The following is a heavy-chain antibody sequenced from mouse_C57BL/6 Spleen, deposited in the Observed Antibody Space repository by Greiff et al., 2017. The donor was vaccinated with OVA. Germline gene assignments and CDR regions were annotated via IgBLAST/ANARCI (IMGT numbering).Heavy chain of an antibody. J-gene: IGHJ2*01. V-gene: IGHV1-42*01. Sequence: EVMLVESGPELVKPGASVKISCKASGYSFTGYYMNWVKQSPEKSLEWIGEINPSTGGTTYNQKFKAKATLTVDKSSSTAYMQLKSLTSEDSAVYYCAPRGNYAFDYWGQGTTLTVSS. D-gene: IGHD2-1*01. CDR2: INPSTGGT. CDR3: APRGNYAFDY. CDR1: GYSFTGYY.